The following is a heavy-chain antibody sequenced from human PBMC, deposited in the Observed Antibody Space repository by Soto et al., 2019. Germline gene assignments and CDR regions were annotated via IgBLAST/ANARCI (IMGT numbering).Heavy chain of an antibody. D-gene: IGHD2-8*01. CDR1: GYTFTGYY. CDR2: INPNSGGT. J-gene: IGHJ4*02. Sequence: QVQLVQSGAEVKKPGASVKVSCKASGYTFTGYYMHWVRQAPGQGLEWMGWINPNSGGTNYAQKFQGRVNMTRDTSISTAYMELSRLRSDDTAVYYCARVPRYCTNGVCSKKGFDYWGQGTLVTVSS. V-gene: IGHV1-2*02. CDR3: ARVPRYCTNGVCSKKGFDY.